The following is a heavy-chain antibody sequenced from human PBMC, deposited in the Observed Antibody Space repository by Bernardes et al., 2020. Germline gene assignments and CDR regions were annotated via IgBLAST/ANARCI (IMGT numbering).Heavy chain of an antibody. CDR3: ARGGYCSGGSCYSGFIHY. V-gene: IGHV3-13*01. CDR2: IGTAGDT. CDR1: GFTFSSYD. J-gene: IGHJ4*02. Sequence: GGSLRLSCAASGFTFSSYDMHWVRQATGKGLEWVSAIGTAGDTYYPGSVKGRFTISRENAKNSLYLQMNSLRAGDTAVYYCARGGYCSGGSCYSGFIHYWGQGTLVTVSS. D-gene: IGHD2-15*01.